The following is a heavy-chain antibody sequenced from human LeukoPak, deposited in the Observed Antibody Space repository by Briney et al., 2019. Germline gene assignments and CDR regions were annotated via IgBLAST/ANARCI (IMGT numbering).Heavy chain of an antibody. J-gene: IGHJ6*03. CDR2: ISGSGGST. CDR1: GFTFSSYA. CDR3: AAGGDYYYHMDV. D-gene: IGHD3-10*01. Sequence: GGSLRLSCAASGFTFSSYAMSWVRQAPGKGLEWVSAISGSGGSTYYADSVKGRSTISRDNAKNSVYLQMNSLRAEDTAVYHCAAGGDYYYHMDVWGKGTTVTVSS. V-gene: IGHV3-23*01.